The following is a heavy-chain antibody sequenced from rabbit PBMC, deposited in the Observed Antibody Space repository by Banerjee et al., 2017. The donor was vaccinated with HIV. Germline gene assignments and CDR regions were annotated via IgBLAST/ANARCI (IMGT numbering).Heavy chain of an antibody. CDR1: GIDFSVYG. CDR2: IYPDYGAT. Sequence: QEQLEESGGDLVKPEGSLTLTCTASGIDFSVYGITWVRQAPGKGPEWIAYIYPDYGATDYASWAKGRFTISKTSSTTVTLQMTSLTAADTATYFCARDLTGVIGWNFGLRGQGTLVTVS. V-gene: IGHV1S45*01. J-gene: IGHJ4*01. CDR3: ARDLTGVIGWNFGL. D-gene: IGHD1-1*01.